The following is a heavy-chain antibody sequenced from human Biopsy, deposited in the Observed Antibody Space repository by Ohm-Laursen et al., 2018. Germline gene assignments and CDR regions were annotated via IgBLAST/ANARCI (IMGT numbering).Heavy chain of an antibody. D-gene: IGHD3-10*01. J-gene: IGHJ4*02. Sequence: SLRLSCAAFGFTFSASAVHWVRQASGKGLEWVGRIRSKAKSYATAYAASVTGRFTISRDNSKTTTYLQMNSLKTEDTAGYYCTLEGAGFDNWGQGTLVTVSS. CDR1: GFTFSASA. CDR2: IRSKAKSYAT. V-gene: IGHV3-73*01. CDR3: TLEGAGFDN.